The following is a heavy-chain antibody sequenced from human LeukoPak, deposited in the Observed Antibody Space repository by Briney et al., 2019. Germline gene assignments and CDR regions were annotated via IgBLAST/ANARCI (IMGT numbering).Heavy chain of an antibody. D-gene: IGHD6-19*01. V-gene: IGHV1-69*11. J-gene: IGHJ4*02. CDR3: ARDRTYSSGLYFDY. Sequence: GPSVKVSCKASGGTFSSYAISWVRQAPGQGLEWMGRIIPILGTANYAQKFQGRVTITTDESTSTAYMERSSLRSEDTAVYYCARDRTYSSGLYFDYWGQGTLVTVSS. CDR2: IIPILGTA. CDR1: GGTFSSYA.